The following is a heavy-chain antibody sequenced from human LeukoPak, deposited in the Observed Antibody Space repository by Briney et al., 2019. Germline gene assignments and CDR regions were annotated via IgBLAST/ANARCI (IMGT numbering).Heavy chain of an antibody. CDR3: ARGGDLMSFGFSDWFDP. J-gene: IGHJ5*02. D-gene: IGHD3-10*01. Sequence: PSETLSLTCTVSGGSISSYYWSWIRQPPGKGLEWIGYIYYSGTTNYNPSLKSRVTISVDTSKNQFSLQLNSVTPEDTAVYYCARGGDLMSFGFSDWFDPWGQGTLVTVSS. CDR1: GGSISSYY. CDR2: IYYSGTT. V-gene: IGHV4-59*12.